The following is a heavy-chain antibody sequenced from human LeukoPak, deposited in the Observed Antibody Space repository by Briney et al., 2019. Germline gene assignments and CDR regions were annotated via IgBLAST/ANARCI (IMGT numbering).Heavy chain of an antibody. V-gene: IGHV3-7*01. Sequence: GGSLRLSCEASGFTFRTFWMSWVRQAPGKGLEWVANINQDGSEKYYVDSVRGRFTISRDNAKNSLYLQINSLRDEDTALYYCARGGRVHFDYWGQGTLVTVSS. J-gene: IGHJ4*02. CDR1: GFTFRTFW. CDR3: ARGGRVHFDY. CDR2: INQDGSEK.